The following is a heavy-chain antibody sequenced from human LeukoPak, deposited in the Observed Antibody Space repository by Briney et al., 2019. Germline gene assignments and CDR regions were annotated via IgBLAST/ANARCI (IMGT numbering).Heavy chain of an antibody. D-gene: IGHD3-10*01. V-gene: IGHV3-33*01. Sequence: PGGSLRLSCAASGFTFSTYGMHWVRQAPGKGLEWVAVIWYDGSNKYYADSVKGRFTISRDNSKNTLYLQMNSLRAEDTAVYYCARNYGSGSYYPFDYWGQGTLVTVSS. J-gene: IGHJ4*02. CDR1: GFTFSTYG. CDR2: IWYDGSNK. CDR3: ARNYGSGSYYPFDY.